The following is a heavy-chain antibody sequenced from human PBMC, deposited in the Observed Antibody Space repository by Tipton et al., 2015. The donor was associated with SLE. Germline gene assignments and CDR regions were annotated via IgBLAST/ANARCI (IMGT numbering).Heavy chain of an antibody. V-gene: IGHV4-59*01. D-gene: IGHD2-2*01. J-gene: IGHJ6*04. CDR3: ASLPQGYCSTINCSPRMDV. CDR2: IHYSGST. CDR1: DASMNYFY. Sequence: TLSLTCTVSDASMNYFYWTWIRQPPGKGLEWIGYIHYSGSTNCDPSLRSRVTISIDTSKNQFSLNLRSVTAADTAVYYCASLPQGYCSTINCSPRMDVWGKGTTVTVSS.